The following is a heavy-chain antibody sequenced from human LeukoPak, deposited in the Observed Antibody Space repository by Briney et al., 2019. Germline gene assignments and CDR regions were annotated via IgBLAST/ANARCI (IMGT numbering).Heavy chain of an antibody. D-gene: IGHD3-10*01. Sequence: VSVKDSCKVSGYTLTELSMHWVRQAPGKGLEWMGGFDPEDGETIYAQKFQGRVTMTEDTSTDTAYMELSSLRSEDTAVYYCATVQRPIYGSGSYNFVYWGQGTLVTVSS. CDR1: GYTLTELS. J-gene: IGHJ4*02. CDR3: ATVQRPIYGSGSYNFVY. V-gene: IGHV1-24*01. CDR2: FDPEDGET.